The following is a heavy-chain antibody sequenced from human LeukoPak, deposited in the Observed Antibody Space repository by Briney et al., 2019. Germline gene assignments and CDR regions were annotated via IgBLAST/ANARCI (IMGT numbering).Heavy chain of an antibody. D-gene: IGHD3-10*01. J-gene: IGHJ3*02. CDR1: GGSVSSYY. V-gene: IGHV4-59*02. CDR3: ARGGWAFDI. CDR2: IYYSGST. Sequence: SETLSLTCTVSGGSVSSYYWSWIRQPPGKGLEWIGSIYYSGSTNYNPSLKSRVTISVDTPKNQFSLKLNSVPAADTAVYYCARGGWAFDIWGQGTMATVSS.